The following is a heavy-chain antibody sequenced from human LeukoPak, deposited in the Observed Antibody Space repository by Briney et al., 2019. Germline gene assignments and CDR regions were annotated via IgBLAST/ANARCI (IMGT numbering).Heavy chain of an antibody. CDR2: IYYSGST. D-gene: IGHD6-19*01. J-gene: IGHJ4*02. CDR1: GGSISSYY. CDR3: ARIPHSSGHADY. V-gene: IGHV4-59*08. Sequence: PSETLSLICTVSGGSISSYYWSWIRQPPGKGLEWIGYIYYSGSTNYNPSLKSRVTISVDTSKNQFSLKLSSVTAADTAVYYCARIPHSSGHADYWGQGTLVTVSS.